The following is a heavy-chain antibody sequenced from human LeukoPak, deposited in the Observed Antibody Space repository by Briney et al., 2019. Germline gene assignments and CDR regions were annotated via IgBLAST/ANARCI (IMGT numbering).Heavy chain of an antibody. V-gene: IGHV3-48*03. Sequence: GGSLRLSCAASGFTFSSYEMNWVRQAPGKGLEWVSYISSNGSTKYYADSVKGRFTISRDNAKNSLYLQMNSLRAEDTAVYYCARKDYGGYAYYYYGLDVWGKGTTVTVSS. CDR3: ARKDYGGYAYYYYGLDV. D-gene: IGHD5-12*01. CDR2: ISSNGSTK. CDR1: GFTFSSYE. J-gene: IGHJ6*04.